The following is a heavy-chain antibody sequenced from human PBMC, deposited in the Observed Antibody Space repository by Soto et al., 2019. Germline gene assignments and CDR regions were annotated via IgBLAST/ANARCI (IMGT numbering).Heavy chain of an antibody. CDR1: GYTFTSYG. D-gene: IGHD6-13*01. Sequence: ASVKVSCKASGYTFTSYGISWVRQAPGQGLEWMGWISAYNDNTNYAQKLQGRVTMTTDTSTSTAYIELRSLRSDATAVYYCARSLWKQLDPDDAFDIWGQGTMVTVSS. V-gene: IGHV1-18*01. J-gene: IGHJ3*02. CDR2: ISAYNDNT. CDR3: ARSLWKQLDPDDAFDI.